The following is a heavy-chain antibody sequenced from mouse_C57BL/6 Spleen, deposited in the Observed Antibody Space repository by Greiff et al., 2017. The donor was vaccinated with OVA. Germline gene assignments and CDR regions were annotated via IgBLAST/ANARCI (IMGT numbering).Heavy chain of an antibody. CDR3: TRFAMDY. Sequence: VQLQQSGPELVKPGASVKISCKASGYAFSSSWMNWVKQRPGKGLEWIGRIYPGDGDTNYNGKFKGKATLTADKSSSTAYMQLSSLTSEDSAVYFCTRFAMDYWGKGTSVTVSS. V-gene: IGHV1-82*01. CDR1: GYAFSSSW. CDR2: IYPGDGDT. J-gene: IGHJ4*01.